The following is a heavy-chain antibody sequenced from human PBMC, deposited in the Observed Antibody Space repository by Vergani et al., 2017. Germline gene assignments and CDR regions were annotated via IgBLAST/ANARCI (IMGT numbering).Heavy chain of an antibody. CDR1: GFTFSAYW. Sequence: EVLLVESGGGLVQPGGSLRLSCAASGFTFSAYWMNWVRQAPGKGLEWVANIKQDGSEKYYADSVKGRFTISRDNSKNTLYLQMNSLRAEDTAVYYCAKVLSGSRYYYYYGMDVWGQGTTVTVSS. CDR2: IKQDGSEK. D-gene: IGHD1-26*01. J-gene: IGHJ6*02. V-gene: IGHV3-7*01. CDR3: AKVLSGSRYYYYYGMDV.